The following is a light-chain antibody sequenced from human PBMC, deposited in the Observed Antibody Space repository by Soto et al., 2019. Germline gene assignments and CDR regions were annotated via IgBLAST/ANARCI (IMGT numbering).Light chain of an antibody. J-gene: IGKJ1*01. CDR1: QNIDNY. CDR3: QKYNSAPRT. V-gene: IGKV1-39*01. Sequence: DIQMTQSPSSLSASLGDRVTISCRASQNIDNYLNWYQQKPGKAPKLLIYATSTLQSGVPSRFSGSRSGPDFTLTISSLQPEDVATYYCQKYNSAPRTFGQGTKVDIK. CDR2: ATS.